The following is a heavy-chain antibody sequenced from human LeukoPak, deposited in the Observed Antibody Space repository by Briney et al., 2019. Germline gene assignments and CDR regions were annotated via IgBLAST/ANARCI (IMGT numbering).Heavy chain of an antibody. Sequence: RPSETLSLTCIVSGGSLRTYYWHWIRQPPGKGLEWIGYIYYTGSPNYNPSLKSRVTVSVDTSKNQFSQKLSSVTAADTAVYYCARLTVDRNAFDIWGQGTRVTVSS. J-gene: IGHJ3*02. CDR3: ARLTVDRNAFDI. CDR1: GGSLRTYY. D-gene: IGHD7-27*01. V-gene: IGHV4-59*01. CDR2: IYYTGSP.